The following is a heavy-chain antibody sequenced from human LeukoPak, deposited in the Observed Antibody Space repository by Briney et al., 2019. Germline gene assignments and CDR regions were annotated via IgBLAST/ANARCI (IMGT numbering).Heavy chain of an antibody. V-gene: IGHV4-59*01. CDR2: IYYGGGT. CDR3: ARERGDYDSDNWFDS. D-gene: IGHD4-17*01. J-gene: IGHJ5*01. Sequence: SETLSLTCTVSGASIRSYFWSWIRQPPGRGLEWIGYIYYGGGTNYNPSFESRITISVDTSKNRISLNLTSVTASDTAIYYCARERGDYDSDNWFDSWGQGTLVTVSS. CDR1: GASIRSYF.